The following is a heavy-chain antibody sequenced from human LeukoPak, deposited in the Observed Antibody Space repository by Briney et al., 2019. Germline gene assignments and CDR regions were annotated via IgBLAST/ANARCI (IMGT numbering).Heavy chain of an antibody. CDR2: IIPIFGTA. D-gene: IGHD2-2*01. CDR3: ARDRDCSSTSCLSLTHQYNWFDP. V-gene: IGHV1-69*05. J-gene: IGHJ5*02. Sequence: ASVKVSCKASGGTFSSYAISWVRQAPGQGLEWMGGIIPIFGTANYAQKFQGRVTITTDESTSTAYMELSSLRSEDTAVYYCARDRDCSSTSCLSLTHQYNWFDPWGQGTLVTVSS. CDR1: GGTFSSYA.